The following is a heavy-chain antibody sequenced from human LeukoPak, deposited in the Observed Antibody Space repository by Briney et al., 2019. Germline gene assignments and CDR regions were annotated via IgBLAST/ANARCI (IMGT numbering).Heavy chain of an antibody. CDR1: GYTFTSYG. Sequence: ASVKVSCKASGYTFTSYGISWVRQAPGRGLEWMGWISAYNGNTNYAQKLQGRVTMTTDTSTSTAYMELRSLRSEDTAVYYCARDLGSLRDFWSGYYREPWFDPWGQGTLVTVSS. J-gene: IGHJ5*02. CDR3: ARDLGSLRDFWSGYYREPWFDP. V-gene: IGHV1-18*01. D-gene: IGHD3-3*01. CDR2: ISAYNGNT.